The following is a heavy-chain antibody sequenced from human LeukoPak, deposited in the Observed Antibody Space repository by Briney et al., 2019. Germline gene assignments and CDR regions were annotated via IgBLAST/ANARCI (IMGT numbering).Heavy chain of an antibody. V-gene: IGHV3-7*01. D-gene: IGHD3-3*01. J-gene: IGHJ6*02. CDR2: IKQDASET. Sequence: SPRLSCAASGITFSSYWMSWVRQAPGQGLEWVANIKQDASETYYVDSVKGRFTISRDNAKNSLYLQMNSLRAEDTAVYYYARDGAYYDFWSGYYPHYYGMDVWGQGTTVTVSS. CDR1: GITFSSYW. CDR3: ARDGAYYDFWSGYYPHYYGMDV.